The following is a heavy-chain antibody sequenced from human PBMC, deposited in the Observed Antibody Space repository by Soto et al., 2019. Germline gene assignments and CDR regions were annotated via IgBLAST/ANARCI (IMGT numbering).Heavy chain of an antibody. V-gene: IGHV1-69*13. Sequence: GASVKVSCKASGGTFSSYAVSWVRQAPGQGLEWMGGIIPIFGTANYAQKFQGRVTITADESTSTAYMELSSLRSEDTAVYYCARDGYGYNPAPFDYWGQGTLVTVSS. D-gene: IGHD5-18*01. CDR2: IIPIFGTA. CDR3: ARDGYGYNPAPFDY. CDR1: GGTFSSYA. J-gene: IGHJ4*02.